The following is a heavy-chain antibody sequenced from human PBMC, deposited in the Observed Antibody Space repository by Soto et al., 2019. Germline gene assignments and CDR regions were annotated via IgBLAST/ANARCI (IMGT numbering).Heavy chain of an antibody. CDR2: ISHDGDNK. D-gene: IGHD3-16*01. J-gene: IGHJ6*02. CDR3: ARDWGAMDV. Sequence: QVSLVESGGGVVQPGRSLRVSCAASGVTFSDYPMHWVRQAPGKGLEWVAVISHDGDNKYYGDSVKGRFTISRDDSENTVYLQMKSLRPEDTAVYYCARDWGAMDVWGQGTTVTVSS. V-gene: IGHV3-30-3*01. CDR1: GVTFSDYP.